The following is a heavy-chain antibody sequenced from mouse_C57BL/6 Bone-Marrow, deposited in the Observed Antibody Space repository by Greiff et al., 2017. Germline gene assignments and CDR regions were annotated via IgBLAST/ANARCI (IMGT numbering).Heavy chain of an antibody. CDR2: IYPGSGNT. CDR3: ARKGDYYGYEGFAY. D-gene: IGHD2-2*01. J-gene: IGHJ3*01. CDR1: GYTFTDYY. V-gene: IGHV1-76*01. Sequence: QVQLQQSGAELVRPGASVKLSCKASGYTFTDYYINWVKQRPGQGLEWIARIYPGSGNTYYNEKFKGKATLTAEKSSSTAYMQLSSLTSEDSAVYFCARKGDYYGYEGFAYWGQGTLVTVSA.